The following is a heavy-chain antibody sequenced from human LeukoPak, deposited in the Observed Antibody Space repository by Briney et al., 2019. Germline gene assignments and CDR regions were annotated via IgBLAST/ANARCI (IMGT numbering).Heavy chain of an antibody. CDR3: ARGYCSGVGCYGGAFDI. CDR1: GGSISSGRSY. CDR2: VYYTGST. D-gene: IGHD2-15*01. J-gene: IGHJ3*02. Sequence: SETLSLTCTVSGGSISSGRSYWGWIRQPPGKGLEWTGSVYYTGSTHYNPSLKSRVTISVDTSKNQFSLKVNSVTAADTAVYYCARGYCSGVGCYGGAFDIWGQGTMVIVSS. V-gene: IGHV4-39*07.